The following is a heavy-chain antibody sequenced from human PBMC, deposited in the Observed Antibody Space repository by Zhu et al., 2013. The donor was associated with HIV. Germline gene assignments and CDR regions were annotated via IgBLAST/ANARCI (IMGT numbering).Heavy chain of an antibody. J-gene: IGHJ6*03. CDR3: ARDRIPTSDYYYYMDV. V-gene: IGHV1-2*02. CDR2: INPSSGGT. CDR1: GYTFTASH. D-gene: IGHD2-15*01. Sequence: QVQLVQSGPEVKKPGASLKVSCEASGYTFTASHIHWIRQSPGQGLYWMGWINPSSGGTSYAQKFQGRISMTRDTSINTAYLELRGLTVDDTAVYYCARDRIPTSDYYYYMDVWGKGTTVTVSS.